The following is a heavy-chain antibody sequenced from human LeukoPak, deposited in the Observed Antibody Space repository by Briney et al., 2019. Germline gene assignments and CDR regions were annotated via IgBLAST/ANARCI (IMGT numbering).Heavy chain of an antibody. J-gene: IGHJ6*03. V-gene: IGHV4-59*01. CDR2: ISNSGST. CDR3: ARTPMTKPFYYYYYLDA. CDR1: GGSLSSSY. Sequence: SETLSLTCTVSGGSLSSSYWSWIRQPPGKGLEWIGYISNSGSTSYNASLKSRVTISADTSKKQFSLKLSSVTAADTAVYYCARTPMTKPFYYYYYLDAWGKGTTVTVSS. D-gene: IGHD3-22*01.